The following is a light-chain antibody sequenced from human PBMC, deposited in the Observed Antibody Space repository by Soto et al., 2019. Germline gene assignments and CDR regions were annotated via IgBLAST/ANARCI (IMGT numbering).Light chain of an antibody. CDR3: AAWDDSLNGYV. J-gene: IGLJ7*01. Sequence: QSVLTQPPSASGTPGQRVTISCSGRSSNIGRNNVNWYQQLPATAPKLLIYSNNQRSSGVPDRFSGSKSGTSASLAISGLQSEDEADYYCAAWDDSLNGYVFGAGTQLTVL. CDR2: SNN. V-gene: IGLV1-44*01. CDR1: SSNIGRNN.